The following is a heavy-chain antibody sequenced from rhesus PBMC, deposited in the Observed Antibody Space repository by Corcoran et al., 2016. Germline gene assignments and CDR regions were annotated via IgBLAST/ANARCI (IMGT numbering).Heavy chain of an antibody. V-gene: IGHV4S9*01. CDR1: GGSISDYYY. Sequence: QVQLQESGPGLVKPSETLSLTCAVSGGSISDYYYWNWIRQPPGKGLEWIGNIYGNSASTYDNPSLKSRVTNSKDTSKNQFFLKLSSVTAADTAVYYCARGEDSSWSLFDYWGQGVLVTVSS. CDR3: ARGEDSSWSLFDY. J-gene: IGHJ4*01. CDR2: IYGNSAST. D-gene: IGHD6-13*01.